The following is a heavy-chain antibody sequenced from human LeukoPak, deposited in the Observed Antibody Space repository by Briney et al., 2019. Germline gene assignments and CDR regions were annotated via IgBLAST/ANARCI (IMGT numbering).Heavy chain of an antibody. D-gene: IGHD2-21*02. J-gene: IGHJ5*01. CDR1: GDGVSTNSAA. V-gene: IGHV6-1*01. CDR3: ARGNRDFDS. Sequence: SQTLSVTCAISGDGVSTNSAAWNWIRQCPSRGLEWLGRTYYRSKWYHDYAPSVQSRITINPDTSKNQFSLHLNSVTPEDTAVYYCARGNRDFDSWGQGTLVTVSS. CDR2: TYYRSKWYH.